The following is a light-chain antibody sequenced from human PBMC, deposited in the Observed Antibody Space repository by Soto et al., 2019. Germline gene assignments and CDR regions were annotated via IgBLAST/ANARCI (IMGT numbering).Light chain of an antibody. CDR2: DVS. Sequence: QSALTQPASVSGSPGQSITISCTGTSSDVGGYNYVSWYQQHPGKAPKLMIYDVSNRPSGVSNRFSGSKSGNTASLTISGRQDEDEADYYCSSYTSSSTRVVFGGGTKLTVL. CDR3: SSYTSSSTRVV. CDR1: SSDVGGYNY. J-gene: IGLJ2*01. V-gene: IGLV2-14*01.